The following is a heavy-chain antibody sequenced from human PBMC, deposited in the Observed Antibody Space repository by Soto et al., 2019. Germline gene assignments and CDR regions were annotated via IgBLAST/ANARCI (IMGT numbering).Heavy chain of an antibody. CDR2: IWYDGSNK. Sequence: QVQLVESGGGVVQPGRSLRLSCAASGFTFSSYGMHWVRQAPGKGREWVAVIWYDGSNKYYADSVKGRFTISRDNSKNTLYLQMNSLRAEDTAVYYCASNLARQAEYYFDYWGQGTLVTVSS. J-gene: IGHJ4*02. CDR3: ASNLARQAEYYFDY. V-gene: IGHV3-33*01. CDR1: GFTFSSYG. D-gene: IGHD6-6*01.